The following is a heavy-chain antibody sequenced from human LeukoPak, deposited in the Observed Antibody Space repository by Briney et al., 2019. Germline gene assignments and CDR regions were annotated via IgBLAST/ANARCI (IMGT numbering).Heavy chain of an antibody. CDR2: IKEDGSEK. D-gene: IGHD1-1*01. Sequence: GGSLRLSCAASGFTFSSYWMSWIRQAPGKGLEWVANIKEDGSEKYYVDSVRGRFTISRDNAKNSLSLQMNSLRAEETAVYYCARDRTGNDYWGQGALVTVSS. J-gene: IGHJ4*02. CDR3: ARDRTGNDY. V-gene: IGHV3-7*01. CDR1: GFTFSSYW.